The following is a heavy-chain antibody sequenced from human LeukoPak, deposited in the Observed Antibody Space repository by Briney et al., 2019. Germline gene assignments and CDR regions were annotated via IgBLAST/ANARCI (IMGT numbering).Heavy chain of an antibody. D-gene: IGHD5-24*01. CDR1: GFTFSSYG. J-gene: IGHJ4*02. CDR2: ISYDGGNK. CDR3: AKGEMATGYYDY. Sequence: GGSLRLSCAASGFTFSSYGMHWVRQAPGKGPEWVALISYDGGNKQYADSVRGRFTISRDNSKNTVSLQMNSLRAEDTAVYYCAKGEMATGYYDYWGQGTLVTVSS. V-gene: IGHV3-30*18.